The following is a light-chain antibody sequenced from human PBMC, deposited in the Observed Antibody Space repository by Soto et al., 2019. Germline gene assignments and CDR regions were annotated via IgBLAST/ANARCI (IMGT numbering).Light chain of an antibody. CDR3: QQYNSLWT. CDR1: QSISSW. J-gene: IGKJ1*01. V-gene: IGKV1-5*03. CDR2: KAS. Sequence: DIQMTQSPSTLSASVGDRVTITCRASQSISSWLAWYQQKPGKAPKLLIYKASSLESGVPSRFSDSGSGTEFTLTISSLQPEDLATYYCQQYNSLWTVGQGTKVEIK.